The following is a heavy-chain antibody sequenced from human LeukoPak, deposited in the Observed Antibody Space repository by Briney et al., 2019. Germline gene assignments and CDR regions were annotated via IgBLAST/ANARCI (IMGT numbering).Heavy chain of an antibody. CDR1: GGSISCHN. Sequence: PSETLSLTCTVSGGSISCHNWNWIRQPSGKGLEWIGDIYNSGSPNYNPSLKSRVSISVDTSKNQFSLKLSSVTAADTAEYYCARVDSSGYYTFFDYWGQGTLVTVSS. CDR3: ARVDSSGYYTFFDY. CDR2: IYNSGSP. D-gene: IGHD3-22*01. J-gene: IGHJ4*02. V-gene: IGHV4-59*11.